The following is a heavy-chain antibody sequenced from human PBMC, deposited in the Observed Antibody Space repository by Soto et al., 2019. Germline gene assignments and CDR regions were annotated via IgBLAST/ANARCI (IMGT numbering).Heavy chain of an antibody. V-gene: IGHV4-34*01. Sequence: PSETLSLTCAVSGGSFSGHYWSWLRQSPGKGLEWIGEIDHSGSTNYKPSLKSRVTMSVDTSKNQFSLKVTSVTAADTAVYHCARGRVGSSNWYPSYYYGLDVWGQGTPVTVSS. CDR1: GGSFSGHY. J-gene: IGHJ6*02. CDR3: ARGRVGSSNWYPSYYYGLDV. D-gene: IGHD6-13*01. CDR2: IDHSGST.